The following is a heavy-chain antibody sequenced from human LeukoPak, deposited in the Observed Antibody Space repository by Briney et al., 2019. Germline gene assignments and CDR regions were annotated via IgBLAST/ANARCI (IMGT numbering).Heavy chain of an antibody. D-gene: IGHD2-15*01. Sequence: GGSLRLSCVASGFTFSSYWMDWVRQLPGKGLVWVSRIHSDGTTTNYADSVKGRFTISRDNVKNTLYLQMNSLRVEDTAVYYCARDLAYCSGTSCSSGEEFDLWGQGTLVTVSS. J-gene: IGHJ4*02. CDR3: ARDLAYCSGTSCSSGEEFDL. CDR2: IHSDGTTT. V-gene: IGHV3-74*01. CDR1: GFTFSSYW.